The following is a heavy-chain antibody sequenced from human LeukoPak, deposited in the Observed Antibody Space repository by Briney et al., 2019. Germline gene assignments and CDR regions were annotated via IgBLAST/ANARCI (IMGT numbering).Heavy chain of an antibody. D-gene: IGHD1-26*01. CDR2: INPNSGGT. CDR1: GYTFTGYY. V-gene: IGHV1-2*02. J-gene: IGHJ5*02. CDR3: ARDRTVLRILNGSATNWFDP. Sequence: ASVKVSCKASGYTFTGYYMHWVRQAPGQGLEWMGWINPNSGGTNYAQKFQGRVTMTRDTSISTAYMELSSLRSEDTAVYYCARDRTVLRILNGSATNWFDPWGQGTLVTVSS.